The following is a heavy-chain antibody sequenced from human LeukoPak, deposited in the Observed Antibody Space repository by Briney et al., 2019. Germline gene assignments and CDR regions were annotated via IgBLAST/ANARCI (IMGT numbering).Heavy chain of an antibody. Sequence: SETLFLTCTVSGYSISSGYYWGWIRQPPGKGLEWIGSIYYSGSTYYNPSLKSRVTISVDTSKNQFSLKLSSVTAADTAVYYCARCVGYCSSTSCYRTDAFDIWGQGTMVTVSS. CDR3: ARCVGYCSSTSCYRTDAFDI. D-gene: IGHD2-2*02. V-gene: IGHV4-38-2*02. CDR1: GYSISSGYY. CDR2: IYYSGST. J-gene: IGHJ3*02.